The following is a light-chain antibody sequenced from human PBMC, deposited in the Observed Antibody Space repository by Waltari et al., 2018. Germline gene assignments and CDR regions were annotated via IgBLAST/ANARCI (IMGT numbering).Light chain of an antibody. CDR3: HQYFAPPYT. Sequence: DIVMTQSPASLTVSLGERATINCKSSHSLLYYSNNKNYISWYQQKPGQAPKLLIYLASTRDSGVPDRFSGSGSETDFTLTISSLQAEDVAVYHCHQYFAPPYTFGRGTKLEIK. CDR1: HSLLYYSNNKNY. V-gene: IGKV4-1*01. CDR2: LAS. J-gene: IGKJ2*01.